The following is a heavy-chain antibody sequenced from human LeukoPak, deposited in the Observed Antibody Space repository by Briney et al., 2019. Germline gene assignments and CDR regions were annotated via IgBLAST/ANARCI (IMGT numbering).Heavy chain of an antibody. CDR1: GFTLGDYA. CDR2: IRRRAYGCTT. Sequence: GRSLRLSCTASGFTLGDYAMSWFRQAPGKGVEGVGFIRRRAYGCTTEYAASVKGRFTISRDDSKSIAYPQMNSLKTEDTAVYYCTSEYDFWSGYYGDFDYWGQGTLVTISS. CDR3: TSEYDFWSGYYGDFDY. J-gene: IGHJ4*02. D-gene: IGHD3-3*01. V-gene: IGHV3-49*03.